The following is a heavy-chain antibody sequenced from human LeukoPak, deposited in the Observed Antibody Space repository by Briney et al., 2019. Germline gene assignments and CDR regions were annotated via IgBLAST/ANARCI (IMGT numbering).Heavy chain of an antibody. CDR2: IYYTGST. V-gene: IGHV4-59*01. Sequence: SETLSLTCTVSGDSISDYYWSWIRQPPGKGLEWIGYIYYTGSTNYNPSLKSRVTISVDTSKIHFSLKLNSVTAADTAVYYCARDRGYSYGYSSDMWGQGTMVTVSS. CDR3: ARDRGYSYGYSSDM. D-gene: IGHD5-18*01. J-gene: IGHJ3*02. CDR1: GDSISDYY.